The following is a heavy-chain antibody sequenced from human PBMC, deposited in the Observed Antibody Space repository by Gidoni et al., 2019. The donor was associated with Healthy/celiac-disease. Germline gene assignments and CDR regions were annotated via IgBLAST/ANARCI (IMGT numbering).Heavy chain of an antibody. CDR2: MNPNSGNT. Sequence: QVQPVQSGAEVKKPGASVKVSCKASGYTFTSYDINWVRQATGQGLEWMGWMNPNSGNTGYAQKFQGRVTMPRNTSISTAYMELSSLRSEDTAVYYCARGCIVGATTPFGYWGQGTLVTVSS. D-gene: IGHD1-26*01. V-gene: IGHV1-8*01. CDR3: ARGCIVGATTPFGY. J-gene: IGHJ4*02. CDR1: GYTFTSYD.